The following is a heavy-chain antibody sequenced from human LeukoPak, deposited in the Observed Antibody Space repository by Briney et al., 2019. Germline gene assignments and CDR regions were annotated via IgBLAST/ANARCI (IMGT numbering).Heavy chain of an antibody. D-gene: IGHD3-22*01. Sequence: GGSLRLSCAASGFTFSSYGMSWVRQAPGKGLEWVSTISGSGGSTYYADFVKGRFTISRDNSKNTLYLQMNSLRAEDTAVYYCARHVVAVGFDYWGQGTLVTVSS. J-gene: IGHJ4*02. CDR3: ARHVVAVGFDY. CDR2: ISGSGGST. CDR1: GFTFSSYG. V-gene: IGHV3-23*01.